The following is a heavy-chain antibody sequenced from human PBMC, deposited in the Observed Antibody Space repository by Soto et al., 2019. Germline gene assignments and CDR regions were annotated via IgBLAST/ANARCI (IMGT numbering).Heavy chain of an antibody. CDR3: AREPPYGSGSYYFEVGPRSDYFDY. V-gene: IGHV1-69*13. CDR1: GGTFSSYA. J-gene: IGHJ4*02. D-gene: IGHD3-10*01. CDR2: IIPIFGTA. Sequence: SVKVSCKASGGTFSSYAISWVRQAPGQGLEWMGGIIPIFGTANYAQKFQGRVTITADESTSTAYMELSSLRAEDTAVYYCAREPPYGSGSYYFEVGPRSDYFDYWGQGTLVTVSS.